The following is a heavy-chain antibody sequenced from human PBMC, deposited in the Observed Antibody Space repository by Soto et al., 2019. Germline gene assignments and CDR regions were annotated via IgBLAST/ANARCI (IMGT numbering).Heavy chain of an antibody. CDR1: GFTVSSNY. CDR2: IYSGGST. V-gene: IGHV3-66*01. CDR3: ARVDFYDSSGPFSAAFDI. Sequence: GGSLRLSCAASGFTVSSNYMSWVRQAPGKGLEWVSVIYSGGSTYYADSVKGRFTISRDKSKNTLYLQMNSLRAEDTAVYYCARVDFYDSSGPFSAAFDIWGQRTMVTVSS. J-gene: IGHJ3*02. D-gene: IGHD3-22*01.